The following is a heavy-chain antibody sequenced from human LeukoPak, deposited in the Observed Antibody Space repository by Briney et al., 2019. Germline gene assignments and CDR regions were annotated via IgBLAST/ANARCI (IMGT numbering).Heavy chain of an antibody. Sequence: PGGSLRLSCAASGFTFSNYAMSWVRQPPGKGREGVSAISGSGGSTYYADSVKGRFTISRDNAKNSLYLQMNSLRAEDTAVYYCTSGPGATSRIDYWGQGTLVTVSS. D-gene: IGHD1-26*01. V-gene: IGHV3-23*01. J-gene: IGHJ4*02. CDR2: ISGSGGST. CDR3: TSGPGATSRIDY. CDR1: GFTFSNYA.